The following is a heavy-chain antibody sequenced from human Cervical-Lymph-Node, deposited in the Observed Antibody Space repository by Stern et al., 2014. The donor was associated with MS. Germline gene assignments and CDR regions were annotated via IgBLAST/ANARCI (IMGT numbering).Heavy chain of an antibody. CDR2: IIPFSDTT. CDR3: ARISGSYYDH. CDR1: GDTFSSYA. V-gene: IGHV1-69*01. J-gene: IGHJ5*02. D-gene: IGHD3-10*01. Sequence: VQLEESGTEVKKPGSSVRVSCKASGDTFSSYALSWVRQAPGQGLEWMEGIIPFSDTTKYERKLPCRLTITADASTSTAYMDLSSLTSDDTAVYFCARISGSYYDHWGQGTLVTVSA.